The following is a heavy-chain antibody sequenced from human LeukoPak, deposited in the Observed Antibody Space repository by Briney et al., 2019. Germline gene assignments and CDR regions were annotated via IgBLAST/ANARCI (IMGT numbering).Heavy chain of an antibody. CDR1: GFTFSAYS. V-gene: IGHV3-48*02. Sequence: GGSLRLSCAASGFTFSAYSMNWVRQAPGRGLEWVSDISSSSSSTNYADSVKGRFTISRDNAKKSLYLQMNSLRDEDTAVYYCARLHCSGGSCRDYWGQGTLVTVSS. CDR2: ISSSSSST. D-gene: IGHD2-15*01. J-gene: IGHJ4*02. CDR3: ARLHCSGGSCRDY.